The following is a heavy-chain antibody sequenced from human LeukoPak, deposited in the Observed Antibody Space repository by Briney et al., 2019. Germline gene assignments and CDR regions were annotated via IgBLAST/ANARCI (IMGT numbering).Heavy chain of an antibody. Sequence: SVKVSCKASGGTFSSYAISWVRQAPGQGLEWMGGIIPVFGTANYAQKFQGRVTITADESTSTAYMELRSLRSEDTAVYYCARARGRYCTNGVCYWPYFDYWGPGTLVTVSS. CDR2: IIPVFGTA. D-gene: IGHD2-8*01. CDR1: GGTFSSYA. J-gene: IGHJ4*02. V-gene: IGHV1-69*01. CDR3: ARARGRYCTNGVCYWPYFDY.